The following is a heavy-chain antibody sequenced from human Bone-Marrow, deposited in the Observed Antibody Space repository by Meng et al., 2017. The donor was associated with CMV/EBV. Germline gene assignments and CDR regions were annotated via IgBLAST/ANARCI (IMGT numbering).Heavy chain of an antibody. V-gene: IGHV4-39*07. CDR3: ARVRRATVVTPGCFDY. CDR1: GGSISSSSYY. D-gene: IGHD4-23*01. CDR2: IYYSGST. J-gene: IGHJ4*02. Sequence: GSLRLSCTVSGGSISSSSYYWGWIRQPPGKGLEWIGSIYYSGSTYYNPSLKSRVTISVDTSKNQFSLKLSSVTAADTAVYYCARVRRATVVTPGCFDYWGQGTLVTVSS.